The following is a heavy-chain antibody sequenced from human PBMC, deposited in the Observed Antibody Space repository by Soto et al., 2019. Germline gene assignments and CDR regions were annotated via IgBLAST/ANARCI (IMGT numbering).Heavy chain of an antibody. D-gene: IGHD4-17*01. V-gene: IGHV3-74*01. Sequence: EMQLVESGGGLVQPGQSLRLSCAASGFVFSNYWMHWVRQTPGKGLVWVSRINGDGSSTSYADSVRGRFTISRDNAKNALYLQMDSLRTDDTALYYCARFLVDGDSVPWGQGTLVTVFS. CDR1: GFVFSNYW. CDR2: INGDGSST. CDR3: ARFLVDGDSVP. J-gene: IGHJ5*02.